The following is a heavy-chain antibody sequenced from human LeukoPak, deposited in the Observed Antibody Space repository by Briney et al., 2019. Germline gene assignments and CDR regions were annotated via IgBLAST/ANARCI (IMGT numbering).Heavy chain of an antibody. Sequence: SETLSLTCTVSGGPISSSGYYWGWIRQPPGKGLEWIGSIYYSGSTYYNPSLKSRVTISVDTSKNQFSLKLSSVTAADTAVYYCARQPVPAVIRHLDYWGQGTLVTVSS. CDR1: GGPISSSGYY. CDR2: IYYSGST. CDR3: ARQPVPAVIRHLDY. J-gene: IGHJ4*02. V-gene: IGHV4-39*01. D-gene: IGHD2-2*02.